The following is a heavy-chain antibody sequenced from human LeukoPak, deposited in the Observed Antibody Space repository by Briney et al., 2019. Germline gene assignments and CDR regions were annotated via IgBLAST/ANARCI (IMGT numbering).Heavy chain of an antibody. CDR1: GFTFSNAW. V-gene: IGHV3-15*01. Sequence: GGSLRLSCAASGFTFSNAWMSWVRQAPGKGLEWVGRIKSKTDGGTTDYAAPVKGRFTISRDDSKNTLYLQMNSLKTEDTAVYYCTTYLYYYSEDYFDYWGQGTLVTVSS. CDR3: TTYLYYYSEDYFDY. D-gene: IGHD3-10*01. CDR2: IKSKTDGGTT. J-gene: IGHJ4*02.